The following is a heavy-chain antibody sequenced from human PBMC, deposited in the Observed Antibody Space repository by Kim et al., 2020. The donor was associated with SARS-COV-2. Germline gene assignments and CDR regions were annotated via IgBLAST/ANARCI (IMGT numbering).Heavy chain of an antibody. V-gene: IGHV4-34*01. Sequence: SETLSLTCAVYGGSFSGYYWSWIRQPPGKGLEWIGEINHSGSTNYNPSLKSRVTISVDTSKNQFSLKLSSVTAADTAVYYCARGRGYSYSWYFDLWGRGTLVTVSS. D-gene: IGHD5-18*01. CDR3: ARGRGYSYSWYFDL. CDR1: GGSFSGYY. J-gene: IGHJ2*01. CDR2: INHSGST.